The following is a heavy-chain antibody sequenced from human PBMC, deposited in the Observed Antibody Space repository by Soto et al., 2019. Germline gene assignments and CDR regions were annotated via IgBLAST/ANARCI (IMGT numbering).Heavy chain of an antibody. V-gene: IGHV4-59*08. CDR2: ISYSGST. J-gene: IGHJ5*02. CDR3: ARHDKYCSGGTCYSVWFDP. D-gene: IGHD2-15*01. Sequence: SETLSLTCTVSGGSISNYFWSWIRQPPGKGLEWIGYISYSGSTNYNPSLKSRVTMSVDTSKNQFSLKLSSVTAADTAVYYCARHDKYCSGGTCYSVWFDPWGQGTPVTVSS. CDR1: GGSISNYF.